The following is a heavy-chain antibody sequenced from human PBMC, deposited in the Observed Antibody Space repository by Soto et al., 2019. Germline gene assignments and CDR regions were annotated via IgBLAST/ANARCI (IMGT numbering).Heavy chain of an antibody. CDR2: IYHSGST. Sequence: PSETLSLTCAVSGGSISSGGYSWSWIRQPPGKGLEWIGYIYHSGSTYYTPSLKSRVTISVDRSKNQFSLKLSSVTAADTAVYYCARAAMGGSSWPFDYWGQGTLVTVSS. J-gene: IGHJ4*02. CDR3: ARAAMGGSSWPFDY. D-gene: IGHD6-13*01. V-gene: IGHV4-30-2*01. CDR1: GGSISSGGYS.